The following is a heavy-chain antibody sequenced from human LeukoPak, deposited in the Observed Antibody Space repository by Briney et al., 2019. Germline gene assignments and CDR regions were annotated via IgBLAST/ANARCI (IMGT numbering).Heavy chain of an antibody. CDR1: GYSINDYY. D-gene: IGHD3-22*01. CDR2: IYYSGST. Sequence: SETLSLTCTVSGYSINDYYWSWIRQPPGNRLEWIGWIYYSGSTMYSPSLESRVTISLDTSRTQFSLDLNSVTAADTAVYYCARHAGFGSGYYHDAFDIWGQGSMVIVSS. V-gene: IGHV4-59*08. CDR3: ARHAGFGSGYYHDAFDI. J-gene: IGHJ3*02.